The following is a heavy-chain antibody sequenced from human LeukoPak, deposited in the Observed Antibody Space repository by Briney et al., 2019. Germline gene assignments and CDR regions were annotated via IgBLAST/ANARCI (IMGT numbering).Heavy chain of an antibody. D-gene: IGHD6-19*01. Sequence: GGSLRLSCAASGFTFSTYNMNWVRQAPGKVLEWVSSISSSSSYIYYADSVKGRFTISRDNAKNSLYLQMNSLRAEDTAVYYCAREAAVAGPTLDYWGQGTLVTVSS. CDR3: AREAAVAGPTLDY. CDR1: GFTFSTYN. CDR2: ISSSSSYI. V-gene: IGHV3-21*01. J-gene: IGHJ4*02.